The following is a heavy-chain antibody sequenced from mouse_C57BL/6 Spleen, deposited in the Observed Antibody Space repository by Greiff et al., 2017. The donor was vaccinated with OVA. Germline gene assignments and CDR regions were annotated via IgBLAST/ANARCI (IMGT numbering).Heavy chain of an antibody. CDR1: GYAFSSSW. V-gene: IGHV1-82*01. Sequence: QVHVKQSGPELVKPGASVKISCKASGYAFSSSWMNWVKQRPGKGLEWIGRIYPGDGDTNSNGTFKGKARLTADKSTGTAYMQLSSLTSEDSAVYFCARSSLGITAAYVWGTGTTVTVSS. CDR3: ARSSLGITAAYV. D-gene: IGHD1-1*01. J-gene: IGHJ1*03. CDR2: IYPGDGDT.